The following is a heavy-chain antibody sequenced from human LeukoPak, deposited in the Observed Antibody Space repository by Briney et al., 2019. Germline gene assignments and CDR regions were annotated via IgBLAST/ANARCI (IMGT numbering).Heavy chain of an antibody. CDR3: AKAKTLGSYYDSSGFDY. J-gene: IGHJ4*02. CDR2: IRYEASNK. CDR1: GFTFSSYG. D-gene: IGHD3-22*01. Sequence: GGSLRLSCAASGFTFSSYGMHWVRQAPGKGLEWVAFIRYEASNKYYAESVKGRFTISRDNSKNTLYMQMNSLRAEDTAVYYCAKAKTLGSYYDSSGFDYWGQGTLVTVSS. V-gene: IGHV3-30*02.